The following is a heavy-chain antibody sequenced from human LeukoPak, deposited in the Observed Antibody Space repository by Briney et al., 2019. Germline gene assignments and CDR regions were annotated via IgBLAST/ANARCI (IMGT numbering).Heavy chain of an antibody. CDR1: GFTFSSYA. D-gene: IGHD6-6*01. CDR2: ISGSGGST. CDR3: AKVYSSSIRRPYFDY. V-gene: IGHV3-23*01. J-gene: IGHJ4*02. Sequence: GGSLRLSCAASGFTFSSYAMSWVRQAPGKGLEWVSAISGSGGSTYYADSVKGRFTISRDNSKNTLYLQMNSLRAEDTAVYYCAKVYSSSIRRPYFDYGGQGTLVTVSS.